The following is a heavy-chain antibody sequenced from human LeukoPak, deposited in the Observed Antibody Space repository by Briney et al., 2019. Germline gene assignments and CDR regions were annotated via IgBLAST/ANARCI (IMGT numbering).Heavy chain of an antibody. CDR2: ISYDGSIK. J-gene: IGHJ4*02. Sequence: GGSLRLSCVASGFTFSAYLMHWVRQAPGKGLECVALISYDGSIKNYADSVKGRFTISRDNSRNTLYLQMNSLRDDDTAVYYCARGFGTSFDYWGQGTLVTVSS. CDR1: GFTFSAYL. D-gene: IGHD3-10*01. CDR3: ARGFGTSFDY. V-gene: IGHV3-30-3*01.